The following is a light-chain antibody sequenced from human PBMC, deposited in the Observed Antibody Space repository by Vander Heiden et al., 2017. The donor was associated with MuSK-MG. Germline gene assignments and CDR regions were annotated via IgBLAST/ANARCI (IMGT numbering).Light chain of an antibody. Sequence: QSALTQPPSASGSPGQPVSIPCTGTSSDVGAYNSVSWYQQHPGKAPKFIIYEVTKRPSGIPDRFSGSKSGNTAYLTVSGLQAEDEADYYCNSYAGSKNYVLFGGGTKLTVL. J-gene: IGLJ2*01. CDR3: NSYAGSKNYVL. CDR1: SSDVGAYNS. CDR2: EVT. V-gene: IGLV2-8*01.